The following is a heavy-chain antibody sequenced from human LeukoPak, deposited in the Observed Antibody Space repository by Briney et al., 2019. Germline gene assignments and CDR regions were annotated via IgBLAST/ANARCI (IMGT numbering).Heavy chain of an antibody. J-gene: IGHJ6*04. CDR3: ARAGDYLHYSYYYGMDV. CDR2: ISSSSSYT. Sequence: GGSLRLSCAASGFTFSDYYMSWIRQAPGKGLEWVSYISSSSSYTNYADSVKGRFTISRDNAKNSLYLQMNSLRAEDTAVYYCARAGDYLHYSYYYGMDVWGKGTTVTVSS. CDR1: GFTFSDYY. D-gene: IGHD4-17*01. V-gene: IGHV3-11*06.